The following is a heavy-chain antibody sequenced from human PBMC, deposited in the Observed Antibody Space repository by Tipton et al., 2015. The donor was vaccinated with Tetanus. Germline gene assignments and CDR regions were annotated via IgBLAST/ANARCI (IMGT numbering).Heavy chain of an antibody. CDR3: VRDPHPVEVAGRWWWFDP. Sequence: SPRLSCAVSGFRFSDHYMDWVRQAPGKGLEWVGRIRSERNNYITQYAASVKGRFSISIDDSKKSLYLHMNSLRVEDTAMYHCVRDPHPVEVAGRWWWFDPWGQGTLVTVSS. D-gene: IGHD6-19*01. J-gene: IGHJ5*02. CDR1: GFRFSDHY. V-gene: IGHV3-72*01. CDR2: IRSERNNYIT.